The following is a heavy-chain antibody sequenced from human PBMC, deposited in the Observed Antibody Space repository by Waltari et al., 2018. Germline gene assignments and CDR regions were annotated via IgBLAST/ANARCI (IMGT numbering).Heavy chain of an antibody. CDR2: ICYDGSNK. Sequence: QVQLVESGGGVVQPGRSLRLSCAASGFHFSSYGLHWVRPAPARGREWVAVICYDGSNKYYADSVKGRFTISRDNSKNTLYLQMNSLRAEDTAVYYCAREGDSGIAAAGTGLDYWGQGTLVTVSS. J-gene: IGHJ4*02. D-gene: IGHD6-13*01. CDR3: AREGDSGIAAAGTGLDY. V-gene: IGHV3-33*01. CDR1: GFHFSSYG.